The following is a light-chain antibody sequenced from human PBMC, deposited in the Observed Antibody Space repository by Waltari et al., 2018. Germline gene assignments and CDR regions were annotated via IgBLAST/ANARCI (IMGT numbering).Light chain of an antibody. CDR1: QSVLYSSNNKNY. V-gene: IGKV4-1*01. CDR3: QQYYSIPYT. J-gene: IGKJ2*01. CDR2: WAS. Sequence: DIVMTQSPDSLAVSLGERATINCKSSQSVLYSSNNKNYLAGYQQKPGQPPKLVIYWASTRESGVPDRFSGSGSGTDFTLTISSLQAEDVAVYYCQQYYSIPYTFGQGTKLEIK.